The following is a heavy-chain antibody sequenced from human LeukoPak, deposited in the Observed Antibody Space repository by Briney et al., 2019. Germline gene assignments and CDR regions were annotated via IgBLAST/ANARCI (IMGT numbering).Heavy chain of an antibody. J-gene: IGHJ5*02. V-gene: IGHV1-69*05. CDR2: MIPMFAPA. CDR3: ARGAHSGSYSSWFHP. CDR1: GGTFTSYA. Sequence: SVKVSCKASGGTFTSYAITWVRQAPGQGLEWMGGMIPMFAPARYAQNFQGRVTITTDESTSTAYMELSSLKSEDTAVYYCARGAHSGSYSSWFHPWGQGTLVTVSS. D-gene: IGHD3-10*01.